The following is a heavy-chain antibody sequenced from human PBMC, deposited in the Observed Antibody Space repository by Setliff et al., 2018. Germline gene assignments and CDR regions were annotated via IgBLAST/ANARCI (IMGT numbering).Heavy chain of an antibody. D-gene: IGHD3-10*01. J-gene: IGHJ4*02. CDR3: ARRKLMVRGVIPFDY. Sequence: SETLSLTCAVYGGSFSTYYWIWIRQPPGKGLEWIGEINHSGSTNYNPSLKSRVTISVDTSKNQFSLKLSSVTAADTAVYYCARRKLMVRGVIPFDYWGQGTLVTVSS. CDR2: INHSGST. V-gene: IGHV4-34*01. CDR1: GGSFSTYY.